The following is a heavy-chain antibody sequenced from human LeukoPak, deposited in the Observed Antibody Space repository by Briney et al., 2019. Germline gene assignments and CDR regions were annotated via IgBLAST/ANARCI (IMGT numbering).Heavy chain of an antibody. CDR2: ISSNGGST. CDR1: GFTFSSYA. J-gene: IGHJ4*02. D-gene: IGHD3-10*01. CDR3: ARGGITKFDY. Sequence: PGRSLRLSCAASGFTFSSYAMHWVRQAPGKGLEYVSAISSNGGSTYYANSVKGRFTISRDNSKNTLYLQMGSLRAEDMAVYYCARGGITKFDYWGQGTLVTVSS. V-gene: IGHV3-64*01.